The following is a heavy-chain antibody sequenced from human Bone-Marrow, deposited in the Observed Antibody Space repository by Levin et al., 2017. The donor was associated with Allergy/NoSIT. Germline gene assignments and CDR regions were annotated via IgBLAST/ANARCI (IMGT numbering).Heavy chain of an antibody. CDR2: IIPIFGTP. J-gene: IGHJ4*02. CDR3: ARLGAKGAYSHEWEY. CDR1: GGTFSSYD. Sequence: GASVKVSCKASGGTFSSYDISWVRQAPGQGLEWMGGIIPIFGTPNYAQKFQDRVTITADESTRTAYMDMSSLRSEDTAVYYCARLGAKGAYSHEWEYWGQGTLVTVSS. D-gene: IGHD3-16*01. V-gene: IGHV1-69*13.